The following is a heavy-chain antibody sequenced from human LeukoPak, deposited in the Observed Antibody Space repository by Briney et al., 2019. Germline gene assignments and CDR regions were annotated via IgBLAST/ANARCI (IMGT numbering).Heavy chain of an antibody. D-gene: IGHD6-19*01. Sequence: GGSLRLSCAASGFTFSRYWMHWVRQAPGKGLVWVSRISSDGTNTIYADSVKGRFTIPRDNAKNTLYLQMNSLRAEDTAVYYCARDRGGSGPTTTDYWGQGTLVTVSS. CDR1: GFTFSRYW. V-gene: IGHV3-74*01. CDR3: ARDRGGSGPTTTDY. J-gene: IGHJ4*02. CDR2: ISSDGTNT.